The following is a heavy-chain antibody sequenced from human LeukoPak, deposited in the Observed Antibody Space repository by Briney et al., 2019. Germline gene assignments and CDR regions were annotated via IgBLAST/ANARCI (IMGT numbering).Heavy chain of an antibody. D-gene: IGHD2-2*01. Sequence: GGSLRLSCAASGFTFSSYSMNWVRQAPGKGLEWVSSISSSSSYIYYADSVKGRFTISRDNAKNSLYLQMNSLRAEDTAVYYCARDLGYCSSTSCYSDYWGQGTLGTVSS. V-gene: IGHV3-21*01. CDR1: GFTFSSYS. CDR2: ISSSSSYI. J-gene: IGHJ4*02. CDR3: ARDLGYCSSTSCYSDY.